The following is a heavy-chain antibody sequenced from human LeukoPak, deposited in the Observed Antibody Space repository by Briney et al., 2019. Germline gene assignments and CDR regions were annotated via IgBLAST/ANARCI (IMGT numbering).Heavy chain of an antibody. V-gene: IGHV3-30-3*02. Sequence: GRSLRLSCAASGFTFSSYAMHWVRQAPGKGLEWVAVISYDGSNKYYTDSVKGRFTISRDNSKNTLYLQMNSLRAEDTAVYYCAKLETTVTTLGDYWGQGTLVTVSS. CDR3: AKLETTVTTLGDY. CDR1: GFTFSSYA. J-gene: IGHJ4*02. CDR2: ISYDGSNK. D-gene: IGHD4-17*01.